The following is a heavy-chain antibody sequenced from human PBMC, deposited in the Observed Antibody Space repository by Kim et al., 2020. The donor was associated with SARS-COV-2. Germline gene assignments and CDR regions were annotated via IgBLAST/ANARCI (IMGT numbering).Heavy chain of an antibody. CDR1: GYTFTSYG. CDR3: ARDPDSYGYYYYGMDV. Sequence: ASVKVSCKASGYTFTSYGISWVRQAPGQGLEWMGWISAYNGNTNYAQKLKGRVTMTTDTSTSTAYMELRSLRSDDTAVYYCARDPDSYGYYYYGMDVWGQGTTVTVSS. CDR2: ISAYNGNT. V-gene: IGHV1-18*01. D-gene: IGHD5-18*01. J-gene: IGHJ6*02.